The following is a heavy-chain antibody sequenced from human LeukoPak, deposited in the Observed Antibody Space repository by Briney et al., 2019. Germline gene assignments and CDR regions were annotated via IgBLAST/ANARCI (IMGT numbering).Heavy chain of an antibody. V-gene: IGHV3-23*01. Sequence: PGGSLRLSCAASGFTFSTYAMSWVRQAPGKGLEWVSGLTGGGGGTSYADSVKGRFTISRDNSKNTLYLQMNSLRVEDTAVYYCAKDKGAVTGTFDYWGQGTLVTVSS. J-gene: IGHJ4*02. D-gene: IGHD1-14*01. CDR2: LTGGGGGT. CDR1: GFTFSTYA. CDR3: AKDKGAVTGTFDY.